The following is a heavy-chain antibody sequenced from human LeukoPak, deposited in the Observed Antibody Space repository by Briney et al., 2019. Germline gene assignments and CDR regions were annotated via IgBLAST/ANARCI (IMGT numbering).Heavy chain of an antibody. CDR2: INYSGTT. Sequence: SETLSLTCTVSGGSINSNTYYWGWIRQAPGTGLEWIGSINYSGTTYYDPSLKSRVTVFVDTSKNQFSLKVSSVTAADTAVYYCARNPPGIYYFDCWGQGTLVTVSS. CDR1: GGSINSNTYY. V-gene: IGHV4-39*01. D-gene: IGHD1-26*01. J-gene: IGHJ4*02. CDR3: ARNPPGIYYFDC.